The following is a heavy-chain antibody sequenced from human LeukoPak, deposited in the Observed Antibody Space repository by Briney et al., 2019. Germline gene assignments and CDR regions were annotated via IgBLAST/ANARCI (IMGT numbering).Heavy chain of an antibody. CDR2: IYTSGST. J-gene: IGHJ4*02. D-gene: IGHD3-3*01. CDR3: ARDRRLGITLFGVAPLLPFDY. V-gene: IGHV4-4*07. Sequence: SETLSLTCTVSGGSISSYYWSWIRQPAGKGLEWIGRIYTSGSTNYNPSLKSRVTMSVDTSKNQFSLKLSSVTAADTAVYYCARDRRLGITLFGVAPLLPFDYWGQGTLVTVSS. CDR1: GGSISSYY.